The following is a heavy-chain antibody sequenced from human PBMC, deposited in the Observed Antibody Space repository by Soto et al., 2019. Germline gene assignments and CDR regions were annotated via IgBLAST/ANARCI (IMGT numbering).Heavy chain of an antibody. J-gene: IGHJ6*02. CDR1: GGSISSYY. CDR3: ARGGSFWSGRMDV. D-gene: IGHD3-3*01. CDR2: IYYSGST. Sequence: WETLSLTCTVSGGSISSYYWCWIRQPPGKGLEWIGYIYYSGSTNYNPSLKSRVTISVDTSKNQFSLKLSSVTAADTAVYYCARGGSFWSGRMDVWGQGTTVTVSS. V-gene: IGHV4-59*01.